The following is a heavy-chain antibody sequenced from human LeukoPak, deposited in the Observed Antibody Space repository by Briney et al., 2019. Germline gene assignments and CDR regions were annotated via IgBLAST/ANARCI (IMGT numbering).Heavy chain of an antibody. Sequence: GRSLGLSCAASGFTFSSYGMHWVRQAPGKGLEWVAVISYDGSNKYYADSVKGRFTLSRDNSKNTLYLQMTSLRAEDSAVYYCAKGKWFGELLGIDYWGQGTLSPSPQ. D-gene: IGHD3-10*01. CDR3: AKGKWFGELLGIDY. V-gene: IGHV3-30*18. CDR2: ISYDGSNK. CDR1: GFTFSSYG. J-gene: IGHJ4*02.